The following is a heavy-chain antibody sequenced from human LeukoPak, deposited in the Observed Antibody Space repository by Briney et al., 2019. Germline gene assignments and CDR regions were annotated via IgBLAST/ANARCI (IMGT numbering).Heavy chain of an antibody. V-gene: IGHV4-39*01. J-gene: IGHJ4*02. CDR1: GVSISSSNSY. CDR3: ARQTGSGLFILP. Sequence: SETLSLTCTVSGVSISSSNSYWGWIRQPPGKGLEWIGSIYYSGNTYYNASLKSQVSISIDTSKNQFSLRLTSVAAADTAVYYWARQTGSGLFILPGGQGTLVTVS. D-gene: IGHD3/OR15-3a*01. CDR2: IYYSGNT.